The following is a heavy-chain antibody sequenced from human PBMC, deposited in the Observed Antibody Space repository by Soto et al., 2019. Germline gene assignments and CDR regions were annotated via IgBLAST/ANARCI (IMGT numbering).Heavy chain of an antibody. CDR2: IYYSGST. D-gene: IGHD4-4*01. CDR3: ARVRDSNNHYYYYMDV. J-gene: IGHJ6*03. Sequence: ASETLSLTCTVSGGSISSGGYYWSWIRQHPGKGLEWIGYIYYSGSTYYNPTLKSRVTISVDTSKNHFSLKLSSVTAADTAVYYCARVRDSNNHYYYYMDVWGKGTTVTVSS. CDR1: GGSISSGGYY. V-gene: IGHV4-31*03.